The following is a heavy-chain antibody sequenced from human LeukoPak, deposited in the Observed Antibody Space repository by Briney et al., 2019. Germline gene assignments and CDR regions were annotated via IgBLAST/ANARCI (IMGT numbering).Heavy chain of an antibody. J-gene: IGHJ4*02. V-gene: IGHV5-10-1*01. D-gene: IGHD3-10*01. CDR1: GYSFTSYW. Sequence: GESLKISCKGSGYSFTSYWISWVRQMPAKGVEWMGRIDPSDSYTNYSPSVQGHVTISADKFISTAYLQWSSLKASDTAMYYCARNLGDNYGSGSYPLGYWGQGTLVTVSS. CDR3: ARNLGDNYGSGSYPLGY. CDR2: IDPSDSYT.